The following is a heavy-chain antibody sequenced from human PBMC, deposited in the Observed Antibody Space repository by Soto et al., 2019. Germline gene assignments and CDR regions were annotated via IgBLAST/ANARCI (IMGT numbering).Heavy chain of an antibody. V-gene: IGHV4-34*01. J-gene: IGHJ6*02. CDR1: CGSFSGYY. CDR3: ARGTTMVRGVIIILYYYGMDV. CDR2: INHSGST. Sequence: PSETLSLTCAVYCGSFSGYYWSWIRQPPGKGLEWIGEINHSGSTNYSPSLKSRVTISVDTSKNQFSLKLSSVTAADTAVYYCARGTTMVRGVIIILYYYGMDVWGQGTTVTVSS. D-gene: IGHD3-10*01.